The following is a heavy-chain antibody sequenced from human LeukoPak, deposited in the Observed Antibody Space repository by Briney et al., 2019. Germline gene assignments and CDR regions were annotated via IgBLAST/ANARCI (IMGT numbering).Heavy chain of an antibody. Sequence: PGGSLRLSCAASGFTFSSYAMSWVRQAPGKGLEWVSAISGSGGSTYYADSVKGRFTISRANSKNPLYLQMNSLRAEDTAVYYCAKTDPYALYYFDYWGQGTLVTVSS. V-gene: IGHV3-23*01. D-gene: IGHD2-8*01. CDR2: ISGSGGST. CDR3: AKTDPYALYYFDY. CDR1: GFTFSSYA. J-gene: IGHJ4*02.